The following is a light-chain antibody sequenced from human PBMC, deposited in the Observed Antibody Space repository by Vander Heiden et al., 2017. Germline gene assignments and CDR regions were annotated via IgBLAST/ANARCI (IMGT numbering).Light chain of an antibody. CDR1: QSVSSN. V-gene: IGKV3-15*01. CDR3: QQYNNWAET. Sequence: EIVVTHSPATLSVSPGERATLSCRASQSVSSNLAGYQQKPGQAPRLLIYGAATRAAGIPARLSGSGSGTEFTLTISSLQSEDFAVDYCQQYNNWAETFGQGTKVEIK. CDR2: GAA. J-gene: IGKJ1*01.